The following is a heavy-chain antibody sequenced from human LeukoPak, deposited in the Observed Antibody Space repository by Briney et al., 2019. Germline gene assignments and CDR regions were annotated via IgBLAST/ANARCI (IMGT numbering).Heavy chain of an antibody. D-gene: IGHD5-24*01. CDR2: ITPGGGT. Sequence: ASVKVSSKASGYTFTYYATHWVRQAPGQGLQWMGWITPGGGTNYPQKFQGRVAITWDTSITTAYMDLSRLTSDDTAVYYCARDRYGDGFAHFDYWGQGALVTVSS. V-gene: IGHV1-2*02. CDR3: ARDRYGDGFAHFDY. J-gene: IGHJ4*02. CDR1: GYTFTYYA.